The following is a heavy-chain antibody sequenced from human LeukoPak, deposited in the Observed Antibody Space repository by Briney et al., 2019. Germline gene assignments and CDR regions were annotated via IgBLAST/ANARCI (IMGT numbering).Heavy chain of an antibody. Sequence: GGSLRLSCAASGFIFDDYAMHWVRQAPGKGLEWVSGLSWNNGTIGYADSVKGRFTISRDNAKNSLYLQMNSLRPEDTAVYYCAKADRRLYYYYMDVWGKGTTVTVSS. CDR2: LSWNNGTI. V-gene: IGHV3-9*01. J-gene: IGHJ6*03. CDR1: GFIFDDYA. CDR3: AKADRRLYYYYMDV.